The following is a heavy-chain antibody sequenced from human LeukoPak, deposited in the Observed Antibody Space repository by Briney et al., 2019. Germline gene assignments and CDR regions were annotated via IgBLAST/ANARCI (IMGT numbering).Heavy chain of an antibody. J-gene: IGHJ4*02. D-gene: IGHD1-26*01. Sequence: PGGSLRLSCAASGFTFSSYGVHWVRQAPGKGLEWVAVIWYDGSNKYYADSVKGRFTISRDNSKNTLYLQMNSLRAEDTAVYYCARENSGSSYFDYWGQGTLVTVSS. CDR2: IWYDGSNK. V-gene: IGHV3-33*01. CDR3: ARENSGSSYFDY. CDR1: GFTFSSYG.